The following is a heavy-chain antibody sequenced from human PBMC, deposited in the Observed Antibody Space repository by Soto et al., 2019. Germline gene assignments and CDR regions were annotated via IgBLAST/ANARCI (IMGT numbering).Heavy chain of an antibody. D-gene: IGHD2-2*01. Sequence: GASVKVSGKASGYTFTSYYMHWVRQAPGQGLEWMGIINPSGGSTSYAQKFQGRVTMTRDTSTSTVYMELSSLRSEDTAVYYCARVWYQLLEAPRGMDGWGQGTTVTVSS. V-gene: IGHV1-46*01. CDR3: ARVWYQLLEAPRGMDG. CDR1: GYTFTSYY. CDR2: INPSGGST. J-gene: IGHJ6*02.